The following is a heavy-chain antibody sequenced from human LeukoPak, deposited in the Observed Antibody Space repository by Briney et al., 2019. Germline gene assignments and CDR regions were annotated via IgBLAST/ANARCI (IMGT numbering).Heavy chain of an antibody. V-gene: IGHV3-48*01. CDR2: ISSTSGTI. J-gene: IGHJ6*02. D-gene: IGHD2-2*01. Sequence: GGSLRLSCAASGFTFSSYGMNWVRQAPGQGLEWVSYISSTSGTIYYADSVKGRFTISRDNAKTSLYLQMNSLRAEDTAVYYCARAGTDIVVVPAASPYYYYGMDVWGQGTTVTVSS. CDR3: ARAGTDIVVVPAASPYYYYGMDV. CDR1: GFTFSSYG.